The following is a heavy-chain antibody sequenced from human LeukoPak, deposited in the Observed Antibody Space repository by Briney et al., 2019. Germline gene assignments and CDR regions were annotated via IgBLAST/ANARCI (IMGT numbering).Heavy chain of an antibody. CDR1: GGSISSSSYY. V-gene: IGHV4-39*01. CDR2: IYYSGST. J-gene: IGHJ3*02. Sequence: SETLSLTCTVSGGSISSSSYYWGWIRQPPGKGLEWIGSIYYSGSTYCNPSLKSRVTISVDTSKNQFSLKLSSVTAADTAVYYCARYGDGYNYLGDAFDIWGQGTMVTVSS. D-gene: IGHD5-24*01. CDR3: ARYGDGYNYLGDAFDI.